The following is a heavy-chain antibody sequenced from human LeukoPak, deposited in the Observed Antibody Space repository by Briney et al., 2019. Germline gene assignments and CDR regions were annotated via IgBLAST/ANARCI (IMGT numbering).Heavy chain of an antibody. D-gene: IGHD1-14*01. CDR3: ANKVTTGY. J-gene: IGHJ4*02. V-gene: IGHV3-66*01. Sequence: GGSPRLSCVVSGLTVNSNYMSWVRQAPGKGLEWVSVIYSGGTTHYADSVKGRFIVYRDNSKNTLYLQMNSLRAEDTAVYYCANKVTTGYWGQGTLVTVSS. CDR1: GLTVNSNY. CDR2: IYSGGTT.